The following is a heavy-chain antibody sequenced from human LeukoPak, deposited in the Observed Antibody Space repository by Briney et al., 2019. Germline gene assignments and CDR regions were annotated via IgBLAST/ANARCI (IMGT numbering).Heavy chain of an antibody. J-gene: IGHJ4*02. CDR3: ARDYCSGGRCYSVDY. V-gene: IGHV3-11*04. Sequence: GGSLRLFCAASGFTFSDYYMSWIRQPTGEGLEGVSYISSSGSTIYYADSVKGRFTISRDNATNSLYLQMNSLRAEDTAMYYCARDYCSGGRCYSVDYWGQGTLVTVSS. CDR2: ISSSGSTI. CDR1: GFTFSDYY. D-gene: IGHD2-15*01.